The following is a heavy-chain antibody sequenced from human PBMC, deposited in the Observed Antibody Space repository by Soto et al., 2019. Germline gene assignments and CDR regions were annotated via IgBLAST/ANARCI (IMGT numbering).Heavy chain of an antibody. CDR1: GGSISNGGYY. J-gene: IGHJ5*02. CDR3: GGWVLRNWNACWFDP. Sequence: PWETLSLTCTVSGGSISNGGYYWSWIRQHPGKGLECFGYIYYSGSTYYHPSLKIRVTISVDTSNNHLSMKLISVTAADTPVYYWGGWVLRNWNACWFDPWEQGTLVTVAS. D-gene: IGHD1-1*01. V-gene: IGHV4-31*03. CDR2: IYYSGST.